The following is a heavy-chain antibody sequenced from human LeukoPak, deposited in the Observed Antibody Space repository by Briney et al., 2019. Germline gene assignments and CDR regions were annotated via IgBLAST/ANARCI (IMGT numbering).Heavy chain of an antibody. CDR2: IYSSGNS. D-gene: IGHD3-16*01. Sequence: SDTLTLTCSLSGDSITTNSYWWGWIRRSPGKVLERIGSIYSSGNSYYNPSLKSRATISPDTSKNQSSLGLTSVTAADTAVYYCARRGIWDLQIGNWFDPWGQGILVTVSS. V-gene: IGHV4-39*01. J-gene: IGHJ5*02. CDR3: ARRGIWDLQIGNWFDP. CDR1: GDSITTNSYW.